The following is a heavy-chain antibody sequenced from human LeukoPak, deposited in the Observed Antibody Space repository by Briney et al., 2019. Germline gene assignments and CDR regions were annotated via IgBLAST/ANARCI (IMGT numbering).Heavy chain of an antibody. D-gene: IGHD3-16*01. CDR2: ISYDGSNQ. CDR1: GYTFTDYY. Sequence: SCKASGYTFTDYYMHWVRQAPGKGLEWVAVISYDGSNQYYADSVKGRFTISRDNSKNTLYLQMNSLRAEDTAVYYCAKDKGGGYGNDGFDIWGRGTMVTVSS. CDR3: AKDKGGGYGNDGFDI. V-gene: IGHV3-30*18. J-gene: IGHJ3*02.